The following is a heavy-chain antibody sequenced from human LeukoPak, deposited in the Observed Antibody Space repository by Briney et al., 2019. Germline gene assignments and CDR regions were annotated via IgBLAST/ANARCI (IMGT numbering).Heavy chain of an antibody. CDR3: AKGEYSYGYEAFDI. V-gene: IGHV3-30*18. CDR1: GFTFSSYG. D-gene: IGHD5-18*01. J-gene: IGHJ3*02. CDR2: ISYDGSNK. Sequence: SLRLSCAASGFTFSSYGMHWVRQAPGKGLEWVAVISYDGSNKYYADSVKGRFTISRDNSKNTLYLQMNSLRAEDTAVYYCAKGEYSYGYEAFDIWGQGTMVTVSS.